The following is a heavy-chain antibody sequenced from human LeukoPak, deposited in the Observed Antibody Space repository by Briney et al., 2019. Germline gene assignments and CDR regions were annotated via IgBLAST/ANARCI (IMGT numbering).Heavy chain of an antibody. CDR1: GGSIINYY. V-gene: IGHV4-4*07. D-gene: IGHD3-22*01. J-gene: IGHJ6*03. CDR3: ARLKYYDSTGYSPGYYMDV. CDR2: IYITGST. Sequence: ASETLSLTCTVSGGSIINYYWSWIRQSAGTGLEWVGRIYITGSTNYNPSLQSRLSMSVDTSKNQSSLRLTSVSAADTAVYYCARLKYYDSTGYSPGYYMDVWGKGTTVTVSS.